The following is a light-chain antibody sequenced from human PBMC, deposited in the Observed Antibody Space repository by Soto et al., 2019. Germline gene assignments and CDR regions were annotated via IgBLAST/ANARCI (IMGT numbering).Light chain of an antibody. CDR3: QQYNNWPFT. Sequence: EIVLTQSPATLSLSPGQRATLSCRASQSVSGDLAWFQQKPGQAPRLLIYGASTRATGIPATFSGSGSGTEFTLTISSLQSEDFAVYYCQQYNNWPFTFGPGTKVDIK. V-gene: IGKV3-15*01. J-gene: IGKJ3*01. CDR2: GAS. CDR1: QSVSGD.